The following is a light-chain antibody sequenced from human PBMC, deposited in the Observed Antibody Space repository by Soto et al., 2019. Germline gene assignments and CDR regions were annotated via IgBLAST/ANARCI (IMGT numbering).Light chain of an antibody. V-gene: IGLV2-18*02. J-gene: IGLJ1*01. CDR1: ESDFASHNS. CDR2: EVN. Sequence: QSALTQPPSVSGSPGQSVTISCTGSESDFASHNSVSWYQQAPGTAPKLIIFEVNNRPSGDPDRFSESKSGTTASLTISGLRPEDEADYYCSSYISSITSHVFGTGTKVTVL. CDR3: SSYISSITSHV.